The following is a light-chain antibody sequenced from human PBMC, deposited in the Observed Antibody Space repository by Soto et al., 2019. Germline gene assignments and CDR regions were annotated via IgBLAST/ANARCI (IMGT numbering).Light chain of an antibody. CDR2: VAS. CDR3: QQYNNWPPWT. J-gene: IGKJ1*01. V-gene: IGKV3-15*01. Sequence: EIVMTQSQATLPVSPGERATLSRRASLSVSSDLAWYQQQPCQAPRLLIYVASTRATGIPARFSGSGSGTEFTLTISSLQSEAFAVYYCQQYNNWPPWTFGQGTKVAIK. CDR1: LSVSSD.